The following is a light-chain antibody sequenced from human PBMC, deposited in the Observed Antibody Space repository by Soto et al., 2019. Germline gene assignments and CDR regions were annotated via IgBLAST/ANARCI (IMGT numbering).Light chain of an antibody. V-gene: IGKV1-27*01. J-gene: IGKJ3*01. CDR2: AAS. CDR1: KGIYNY. CDR3: QKYSSVPFT. Sequence: DIQMTQSPSSLSASVGDTVSITCRASKGIYNYLAWYQKKPGKPPKPLISAASTLHSGVPSRFSGSGSGTDFTLTISSLQPEDVATYYCQKYSSVPFTFGPGTTVDIK.